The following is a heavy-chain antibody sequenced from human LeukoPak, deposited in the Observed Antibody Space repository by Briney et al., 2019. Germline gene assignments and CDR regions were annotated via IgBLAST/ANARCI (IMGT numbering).Heavy chain of an antibody. CDR2: ISYDGSNK. D-gene: IGHD5-12*01. CDR1: GFTFSSYG. J-gene: IGHJ4*02. CDR3: AKEAYSGYDPEIHFDY. V-gene: IGHV3-30*18. Sequence: GGSLRLSCAASGFTFSSYGMHWVRQAPGKGLEWVAVISYDGSNKYYADSVKGRFTISRDNSKNTLYLQMNSLRAEDTAVYYCAKEAYSGYDPEIHFDYWGQGTLVTVSP.